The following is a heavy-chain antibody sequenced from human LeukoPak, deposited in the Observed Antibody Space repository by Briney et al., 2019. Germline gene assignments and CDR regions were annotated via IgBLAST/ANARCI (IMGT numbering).Heavy chain of an antibody. CDR2: IYYSGST. V-gene: IGHV4-59*12. J-gene: IGHJ6*02. CDR3: ARDPVGAIGYGMDV. D-gene: IGHD1-26*01. Sequence: SETLSLTCTVSGGSISSYYWSWIRQPPGKGLEWIGYIYYSGSTNYNPSLKSRVTISVDTSKNQFSLKLSSVTAADTAVYYCARDPVGAIGYGMDVWGQGTTVTVSS. CDR1: GGSISSYY.